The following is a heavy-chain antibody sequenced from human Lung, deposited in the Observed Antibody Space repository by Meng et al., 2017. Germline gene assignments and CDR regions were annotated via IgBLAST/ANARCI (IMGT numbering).Heavy chain of an antibody. J-gene: IGHJ4*02. CDR1: EFTFSDYS. Sequence: EVQLVESGGGLVKPGVSLSLSCAASEFTFSDYSMNWVRQAPGKGLEWVSFISNTGKYIYYADSVKGRFTISRDNAKNSLYLQINSLRAEDTAVYYCARGSYQPLLLSALDYWGQGTLVTVSS. V-gene: IGHV3-21*01. CDR3: ARGSYQPLLLSALDY. D-gene: IGHD2-15*01. CDR2: ISNTGKYI.